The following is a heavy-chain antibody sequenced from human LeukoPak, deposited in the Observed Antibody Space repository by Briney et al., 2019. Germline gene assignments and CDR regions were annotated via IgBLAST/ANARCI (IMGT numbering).Heavy chain of an antibody. J-gene: IGHJ4*02. Sequence: ASVKVSCKASGYTFTSYDINWVRQATGQGLEWMGWMNPNSGNTGYAQKFQGRVTMTRNTSISTAYMELSSLRSEDTAVYYRAVYDYVWGSYRPFDYWGQGTLVTVSS. CDR3: AVYDYVWGSYRPFDY. CDR2: MNPNSGNT. CDR1: GYTFTSYD. V-gene: IGHV1-8*01. D-gene: IGHD3-16*02.